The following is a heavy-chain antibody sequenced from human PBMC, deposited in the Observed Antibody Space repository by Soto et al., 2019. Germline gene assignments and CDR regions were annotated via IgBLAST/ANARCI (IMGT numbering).Heavy chain of an antibody. V-gene: IGHV3-23*01. D-gene: IGHD2-8*01. CDR1: GFTFSSYA. J-gene: IGHJ4*02. CDR2: ISGSGGST. CDR3: AKGHRCTNGVCYFDY. Sequence: HPGGSLRLSCAASGFTFSSYAMSWVRQAPGKGLEWVSIISGSGGSTYYADSVKGRFTISRDSSKNTLYLQMNSLRAEDTAVYYCAKGHRCTNGVCYFDYWGQGTLVTVSS.